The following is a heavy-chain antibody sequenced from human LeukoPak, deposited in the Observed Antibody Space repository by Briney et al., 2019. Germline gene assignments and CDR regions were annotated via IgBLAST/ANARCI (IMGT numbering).Heavy chain of an antibody. CDR2: ITGSGGST. D-gene: IGHD1-26*01. Sequence: PGGSLRLSCAVSGFTFSSYAMNWVRQAPGKGLEWVSAITGSGGSTYYADSVKGRFTISRDNSKNTLYLQMNSLRAEDTAVYYCAKAQVGAILHAFDIWGQGTMVTVSS. CDR3: AKAQVGAILHAFDI. J-gene: IGHJ3*02. V-gene: IGHV3-23*01. CDR1: GFTFSSYA.